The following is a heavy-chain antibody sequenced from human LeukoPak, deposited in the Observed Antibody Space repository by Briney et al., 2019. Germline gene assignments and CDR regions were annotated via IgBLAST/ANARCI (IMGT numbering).Heavy chain of an antibody. V-gene: IGHV1-18*01. Sequence: ASVKVSCKASGYTFTSYGISWVRQAPGQGLEWMGWISAYNGNTNYAQKLQGRVTMTTDTSTSTAYMELRSLGSDDTAVYYCARAVFPFYGSGSDNWFDPWGQGTLVTVSS. D-gene: IGHD3-10*01. CDR3: ARAVFPFYGSGSDNWFDP. CDR1: GYTFTSYG. J-gene: IGHJ5*02. CDR2: ISAYNGNT.